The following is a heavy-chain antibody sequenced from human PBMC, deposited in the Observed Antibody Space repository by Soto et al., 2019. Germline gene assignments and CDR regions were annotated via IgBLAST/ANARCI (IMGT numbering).Heavy chain of an antibody. CDR2: ISGSGGST. V-gene: IGHV3-23*01. D-gene: IGHD6-13*01. CDR1: GFTFSRYA. CDR3: AKADPEYSSSWWSYYYYGMDV. J-gene: IGHJ6*02. Sequence: PRGSLRLSCAASGFTFSRYATSWVRQAPGKRLEWVSAISGSGGSTYYADSVKGRFTISRDNSKNTLYLQMNSLRAEDTAVYYCAKADPEYSSSWWSYYYYGMDVWGQGTTVTVSS.